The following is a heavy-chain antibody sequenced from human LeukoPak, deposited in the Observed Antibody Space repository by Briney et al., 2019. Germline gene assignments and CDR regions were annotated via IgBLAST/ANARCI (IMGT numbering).Heavy chain of an antibody. CDR2: INPNSGDT. CDR3: ASSSKGGYSRDAFDI. J-gene: IGHJ3*02. D-gene: IGHD6-13*01. V-gene: IGHV1-2*02. CDR1: GYTFTGYY. Sequence: ASVKVSCKASGYTFTGYYMHWVRQAPGQGLEWMGWINPNSGDTNYAQKFQGRVTMTRDTSISTAYMELSRLRSDDTAVYYCASSSKGGYSRDAFDIWGQGTMVTVSS.